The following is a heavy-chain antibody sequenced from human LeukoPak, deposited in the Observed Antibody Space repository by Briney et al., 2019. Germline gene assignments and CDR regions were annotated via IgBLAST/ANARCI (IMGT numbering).Heavy chain of an antibody. CDR1: GFTLSSYG. CDR2: IWYDGSHK. Sequence: GGSLRLSCVASGFTLSSYGMRWVRQAPGKGLEWVAVIWYDGSHKYYADSVKGRFTISRDNSKNTLHLQMNSLRAEDTAVYYCARELGQLLYPWFDPWGQGTLVTVSS. CDR3: ARELGQLLYPWFDP. D-gene: IGHD3-10*01. J-gene: IGHJ5*02. V-gene: IGHV3-33*01.